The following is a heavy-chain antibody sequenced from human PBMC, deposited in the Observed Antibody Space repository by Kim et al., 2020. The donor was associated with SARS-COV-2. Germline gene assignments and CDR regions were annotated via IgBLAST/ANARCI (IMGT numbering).Heavy chain of an antibody. Sequence: GGSLRLSCAASGFTFSSYGMHWVRQAPGKGLEWVAVISYDGSNKYYADSVKGRFTISRDNSKNTLYLQMNSLRAEDTAVYYCASVAAAGMVLYYFDYWGQGTLVTVSS. CDR3: ASVAAAGMVLYYFDY. V-gene: IGHV3-33*05. J-gene: IGHJ4*02. CDR1: GFTFSSYG. D-gene: IGHD6-13*01. CDR2: ISYDGSNK.